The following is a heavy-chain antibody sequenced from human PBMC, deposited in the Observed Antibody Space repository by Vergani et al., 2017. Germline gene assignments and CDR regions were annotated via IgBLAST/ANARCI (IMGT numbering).Heavy chain of an antibody. D-gene: IGHD4-17*01. CDR3: ARDSTVTTLDPDY. V-gene: IGHV3-48*04. CDR1: GFTFSSYS. CDR2: ISSSSSTI. Sequence: EVQLVESGGGLVQPGGSLRLSCAASGFTFSSYSMNWVRQAPGKGLEWVSFISSSSSTIYYADSVKGRFTISRDNAKNSLYLQMNSLRAEDTAVYYCARDSTVTTLDPDYWGQGTLVTVSS. J-gene: IGHJ4*02.